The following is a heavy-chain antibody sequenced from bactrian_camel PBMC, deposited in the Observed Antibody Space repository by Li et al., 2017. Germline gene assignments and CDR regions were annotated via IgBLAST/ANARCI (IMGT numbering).Heavy chain of an antibody. J-gene: IGHJ6*01. Sequence: VQLVESGGGLVQPGGSLRLSYAASGLSTYDMSWVRQSPGKGLEWVSTINSGGADIYYSDSVKGRFTISRDNAKNTLYLQMNSLKTEDTAVYYCATNSFYGGWPLFSSWGQGTQVTV. CDR3: ATNSFYGGWPLFSS. V-gene: IGHV3S40*01. CDR2: INSGGADI. CDR1: GLSTYD. D-gene: IGHD3*01.